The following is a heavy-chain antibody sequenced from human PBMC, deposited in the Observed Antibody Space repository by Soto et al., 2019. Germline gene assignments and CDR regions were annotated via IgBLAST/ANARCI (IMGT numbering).Heavy chain of an antibody. Sequence: SLRLSCTASGFTFSAYPMTWVRQAPGKGLELVGFIRSKAYGRTTEYGASVRGRFTISRDDSKSIAYLQMNSLKTEGTAVYYCTRLHIGVSGDLYYFDFWGQGALVTVSS. CDR3: TRLHIGVSGDLYYFDF. V-gene: IGHV3-49*04. CDR2: IRSKAYGRTT. J-gene: IGHJ4*02. CDR1: GFTFSAYP. D-gene: IGHD6-19*01.